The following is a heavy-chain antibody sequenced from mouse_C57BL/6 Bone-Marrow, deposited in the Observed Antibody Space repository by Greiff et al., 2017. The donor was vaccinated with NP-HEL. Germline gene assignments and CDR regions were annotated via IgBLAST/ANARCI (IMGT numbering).Heavy chain of an antibody. CDR3: ARPMGNYAGVDY. CDR2: INPNNGGT. V-gene: IGHV1-26*01. CDR1: GYTFTDYY. Sequence: VQLQQSGPELVKPGASVKISCKASGYTFTDYYMNWVKQSHGKSLEWIGDINPNNGGTSYNQKFKGKATLTVDKSSSPAYMELRSLTSEDSAVYYCARPMGNYAGVDYWGQGTTLTVSS. J-gene: IGHJ2*01. D-gene: IGHD2-1*01.